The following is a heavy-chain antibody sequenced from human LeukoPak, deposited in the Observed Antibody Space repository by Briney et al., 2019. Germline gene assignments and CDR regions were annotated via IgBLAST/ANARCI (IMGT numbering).Heavy chain of an antibody. CDR1: GGSFSGYY. V-gene: IGHV4-31*11. CDR3: ARDHCSGGSCFDY. CDR2: IYYSGST. J-gene: IGHJ4*02. Sequence: SETLSLTCAVYGGSFSGYYWSWIRQHPGKGLEWIGYIYYSGSTYYNPSLKSRVTISVDTSKNQFSLKLSSVTAADTAVYYCARDHCSGGSCFDYWGQGTLVTVPS. D-gene: IGHD2-15*01.